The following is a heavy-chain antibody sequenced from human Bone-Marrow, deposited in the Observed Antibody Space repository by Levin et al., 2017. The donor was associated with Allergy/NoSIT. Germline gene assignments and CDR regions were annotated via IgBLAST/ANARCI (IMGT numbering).Heavy chain of an antibody. J-gene: IGHJ2*01. V-gene: IGHV4-61*02. Sequence: SETLSLTCTVSGGSISSGSYYWSWIRQPAGKGLEWIGRIYTSGSTNYNPSLKSRVTISVDTSKNQFSLKLSSVTAADTAVYYCAMSGGKLLWFGELLYARRNWYFDLWGRGTLVTVSS. CDR1: GGSISSGSYY. CDR2: IYTSGST. CDR3: AMSGGKLLWFGELLYARRNWYFDL. D-gene: IGHD3-10*01.